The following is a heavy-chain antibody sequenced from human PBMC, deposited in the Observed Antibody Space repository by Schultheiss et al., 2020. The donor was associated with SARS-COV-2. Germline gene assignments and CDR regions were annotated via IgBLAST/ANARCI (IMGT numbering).Heavy chain of an antibody. V-gene: IGHV4-61*01. D-gene: IGHD4-17*01. CDR3: ARDAPYGDYLDY. J-gene: IGHJ4*02. Sequence: SQTLSLTCTVSGGSVSSGSYYWSWIRQPPGKGLEWIGYIYYSGSTYYNPSLKSRVTISVDTSKNQFSLKLSSVTAADTAVYYCARDAPYGDYLDYWGQGTLVTVSS. CDR2: IYYSGST. CDR1: GGSVSSGSYY.